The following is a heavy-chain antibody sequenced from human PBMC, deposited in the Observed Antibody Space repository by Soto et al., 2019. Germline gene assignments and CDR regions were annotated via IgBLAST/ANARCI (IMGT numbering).Heavy chain of an antibody. Sequence: GASVKFSCKAAGYMFVTYGINWVRQAPGQGLEWMGWISAYNGNTKYAQNLQGRVTMTTDASTSTAYMEMRSLRSDDTAVYYCARDLDGSGSYYTDYWGPGTLVTDSS. D-gene: IGHD3-10*01. CDR1: GYMFVTYG. CDR3: ARDLDGSGSYYTDY. J-gene: IGHJ4*02. V-gene: IGHV1-18*01. CDR2: ISAYNGNT.